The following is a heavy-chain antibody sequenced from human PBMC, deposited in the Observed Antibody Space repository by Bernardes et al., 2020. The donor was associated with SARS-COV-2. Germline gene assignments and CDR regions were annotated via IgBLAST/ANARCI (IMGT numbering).Heavy chain of an antibody. CDR2: STYKRSAFTT. CDR1: GFTFSDHF. Sequence: GGSLRLSCAASGFTFSDHFMDWIRQAPGKGLEWVGRSTYKRSAFTTHYAASVRGRFTISRDDSKDLLYLQMNSLNTEDTAVYYCAVWMFGVVYLGGQGTLVTVSS. D-gene: IGHD3-3*01. J-gene: IGHJ4*02. V-gene: IGHV3-72*01. CDR3: AVWMFGVVYL.